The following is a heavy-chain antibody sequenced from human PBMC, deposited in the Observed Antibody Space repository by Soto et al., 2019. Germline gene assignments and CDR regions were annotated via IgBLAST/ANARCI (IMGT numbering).Heavy chain of an antibody. J-gene: IGHJ3*02. CDR2: IYYSGST. CDR1: GGSISSGGYY. V-gene: IGHV4-31*03. D-gene: IGHD3-22*01. CDR3: ARELLYYDSSGYSWDDAFDI. Sequence: SETLSLTCTVSGGSISSGGYYWSWIRQHPGKCLEWIGYIYYSGSTYYNPSLKSRVTLALDRPKNQVSLKLTSATAADTAVYYCARELLYYDSSGYSWDDAFDIWGQGTMVTVAS.